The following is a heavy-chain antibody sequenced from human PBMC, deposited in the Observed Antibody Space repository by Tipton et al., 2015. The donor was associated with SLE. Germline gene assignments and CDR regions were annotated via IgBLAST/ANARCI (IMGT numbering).Heavy chain of an antibody. CDR3: ARGNFGKYYFDY. CDR1: GFTVSSNY. Sequence: SLRLSCAASGFTVSSNYMTWVRQAPGKGLEWVSIIYSGGTTYYADSVKGRFTISRANSKNTLYLQMHSLRGDDTAVYYCARGNFGKYYFDYWGQGTLVTVSS. J-gene: IGHJ4*02. V-gene: IGHV3-66*02. D-gene: IGHD3-3*01. CDR2: IYSGGTT.